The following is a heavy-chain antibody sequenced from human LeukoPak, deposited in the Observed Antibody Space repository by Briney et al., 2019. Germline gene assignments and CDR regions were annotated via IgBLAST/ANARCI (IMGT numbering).Heavy chain of an antibody. D-gene: IGHD6-19*01. J-gene: IGHJ4*02. Sequence: GGPLRLSCAASGFPFSSYSMNWVGQAPGKGLEWVSSISSSSSYIYYADSVKGRFTISRDNAKNSLYLQMNSLRAEDTAVYYCARDGYSSGWYVYWGQGTLVTVSS. CDR2: ISSSSSYI. CDR3: ARDGYSSGWYVY. CDR1: GFPFSSYS. V-gene: IGHV3-21*01.